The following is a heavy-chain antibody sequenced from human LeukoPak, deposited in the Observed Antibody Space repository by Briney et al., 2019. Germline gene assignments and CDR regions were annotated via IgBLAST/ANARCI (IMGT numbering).Heavy chain of an antibody. CDR1: GFTFSSYA. J-gene: IGHJ4*02. CDR2: ISYDGSNK. Sequence: GGSLRLSCAASGFTFSSYAMSWVRQAPGKGLEWVAVISYDGSNKYYADSVKGRFTISRDNSKNTLYLQMNSLRAEDTAVYYCARFWYYFDYWGQGTLVTVSS. D-gene: IGHD2-8*02. CDR3: ARFWYYFDY. V-gene: IGHV3-30*03.